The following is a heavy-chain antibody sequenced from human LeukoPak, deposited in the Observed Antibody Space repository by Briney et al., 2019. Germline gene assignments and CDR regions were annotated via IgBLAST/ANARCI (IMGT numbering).Heavy chain of an antibody. CDR2: IYYSGST. J-gene: IGHJ5*02. V-gene: IGHV4-59*01. Sequence: SETLSLTCTVSGGSISSYYWSWIRQPPGKGLEWIGYIYYSGSTNYNPSLESRVTISVDTSKNQFSLKLSSVTAADTAVYYCARDREDYYDSSGYHNWFDPWGQGTLVTVSS. D-gene: IGHD3-22*01. CDR1: GGSISSYY. CDR3: ARDREDYYDSSGYHNWFDP.